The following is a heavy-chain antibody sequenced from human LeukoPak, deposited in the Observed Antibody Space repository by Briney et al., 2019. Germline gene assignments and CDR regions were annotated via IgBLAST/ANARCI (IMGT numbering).Heavy chain of an antibody. D-gene: IGHD2-2*01. Sequence: ASVKVSCKASGYTFTGYYMHWVRQAPGQGLEWMGWINPNSGGTNYAQKFQGRVTMTRDTSISTAYMELSRLRSDDTAVYYCARGAGEPSLGSTSWGFPRPFDPWGQGTLVTVSS. CDR2: INPNSGGT. J-gene: IGHJ5*02. CDR3: ARGAGEPSLGSTSWGFPRPFDP. V-gene: IGHV1-2*02. CDR1: GYTFTGYY.